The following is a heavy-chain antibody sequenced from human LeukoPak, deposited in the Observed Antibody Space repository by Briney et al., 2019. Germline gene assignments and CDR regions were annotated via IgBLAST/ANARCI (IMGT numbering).Heavy chain of an antibody. CDR1: GFTLSDYW. CDR3: ARWATSFDL. D-gene: IGHD3-3*01. Sequence: PGGSLRLSCAASGFTLSDYWMSWVRQAPGKGLAWVANIKQDGSQVQYVDSVTGRFTIFRDNAKNSLSLQMNSLRAEDTAVYYCARWATSFDLWGQGSLVTASS. CDR2: IKQDGSQV. V-gene: IGHV3-7*01. J-gene: IGHJ4*02.